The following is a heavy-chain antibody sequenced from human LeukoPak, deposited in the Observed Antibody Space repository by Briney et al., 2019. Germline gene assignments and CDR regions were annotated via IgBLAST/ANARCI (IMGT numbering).Heavy chain of an antibody. D-gene: IGHD6-13*01. CDR1: GGSISSGGYS. Sequence: SETLSLTCAVSGGSISSGGYSWSWIRQPPGKGLEWIGYIYHSGSTYYNPSLKSRVTISVDKSKNQFSLKLSSVTAADTAVYYCARDPALYSSSWYKYGMDVWGQGTTVTVSS. CDR3: ARDPALYSSSWYKYGMDV. CDR2: IYHSGST. J-gene: IGHJ6*02. V-gene: IGHV4-30-2*01.